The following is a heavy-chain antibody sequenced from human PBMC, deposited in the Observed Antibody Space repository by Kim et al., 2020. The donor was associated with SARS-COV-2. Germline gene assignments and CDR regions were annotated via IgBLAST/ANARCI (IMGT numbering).Heavy chain of an antibody. V-gene: IGHV3-9*01. J-gene: IGHJ6*03. Sequence: GGSLRLSCAASGFTFDDYAMHWVRQAPGKGLEWVSGISWNSGSIGYADSVKGRFTISRDNAKNSLYLQMNSLRAEDTALYYCAKDYRWLFGGYYMDVWGKGTTVTVSS. CDR2: ISWNSGSI. D-gene: IGHD3-22*01. CDR3: AKDYRWLFGGYYMDV. CDR1: GFTFDDYA.